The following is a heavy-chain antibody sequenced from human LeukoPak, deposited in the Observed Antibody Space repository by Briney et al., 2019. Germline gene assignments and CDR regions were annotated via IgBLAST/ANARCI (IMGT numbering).Heavy chain of an antibody. V-gene: IGHV3-33*06. J-gene: IGHJ6*03. CDR1: GFTFSSYG. Sequence: GGSLRLSCAASGFTFSSYGMHWVRQAPGKGLEWVAVIWYEGSNKYYADSVKGRFTISRDNSKNTLYLQMNSLRAEDTAVYYCAKDSRDYSSTLGYYYYYYMDVWGKGTTVTVSS. D-gene: IGHD2-2*01. CDR2: IWYEGSNK. CDR3: AKDSRDYSSTLGYYYYYYMDV.